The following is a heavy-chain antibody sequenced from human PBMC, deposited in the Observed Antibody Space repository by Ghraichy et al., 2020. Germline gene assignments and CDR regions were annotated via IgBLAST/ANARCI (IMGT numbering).Heavy chain of an antibody. D-gene: IGHD3-16*02. J-gene: IGHJ2*01. CDR3: AKDRDDYVWGSYRLLFDL. CDR2: ISGSGGST. Sequence: GGSLRLSCAASGFTFSSYAMSWVRQAPGKGLEWVSAISGSGGSTYYADSVKGRFTISRDNSKNTLYLQMNSLRAEDTAVYYCAKDRDDYVWGSYRLLFDLWGRGTLVTVSS. CDR1: GFTFSSYA. V-gene: IGHV3-23*01.